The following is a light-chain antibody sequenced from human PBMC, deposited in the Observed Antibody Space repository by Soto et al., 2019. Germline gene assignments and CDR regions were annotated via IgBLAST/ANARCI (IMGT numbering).Light chain of an antibody. CDR3: QQYAGSPRT. J-gene: IGKJ1*01. CDR1: QSVSSN. CDR2: GAS. Sequence: EIVMTQSPATLSVSPGERATLSSRASQSVSSNLAWYQQKPGQAPRLPIYGASTRATGIPDRFSGSGSGTDFTLTINRVEPEDFAVYFCQQYAGSPRTFGQGTKVDIK. V-gene: IGKV3-20*01.